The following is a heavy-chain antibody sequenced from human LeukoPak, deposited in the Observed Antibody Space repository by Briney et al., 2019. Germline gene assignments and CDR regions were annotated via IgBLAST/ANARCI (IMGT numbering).Heavy chain of an antibody. J-gene: IGHJ4*02. CDR2: INPSGGST. D-gene: IGHD6-6*01. Sequence: GASVKVSCKASGYTFTTYAMNWVRQAPGQGLEWMGIINPSGGSTSYAQKFQGRVTMTRDMSTSTVYMELSSLRSEDTAVYYCARESGGQLVPLGFDYWGQGTLVTVSS. V-gene: IGHV1-46*01. CDR1: GYTFTTYA. CDR3: ARESGGQLVPLGFDY.